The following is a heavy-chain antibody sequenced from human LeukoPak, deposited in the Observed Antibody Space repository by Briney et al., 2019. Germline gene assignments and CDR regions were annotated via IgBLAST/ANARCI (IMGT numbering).Heavy chain of an antibody. CDR1: GGTFSSYA. CDR3: ARDPRRDGYNYNGGGDY. Sequence: ASVKVSCKASGGTFSSYAISWVRQAPGRGLEWMGVINPSGGSTTYAQRFQGRVTMTRDTSTSTVYMELSSLRSEDTAVCYCARDPRRDGYNYNGGGDYWGQGTLVTVSS. CDR2: INPSGGST. V-gene: IGHV1-46*01. J-gene: IGHJ4*02. D-gene: IGHD5-12*01.